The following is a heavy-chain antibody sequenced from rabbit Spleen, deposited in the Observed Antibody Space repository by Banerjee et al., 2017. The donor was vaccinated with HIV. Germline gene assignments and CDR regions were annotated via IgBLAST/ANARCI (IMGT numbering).Heavy chain of an antibody. V-gene: IGHV1S40*01. CDR3: ARDSGTSFSSYGMDL. CDR2: VGSGGFT. D-gene: IGHD4-1*01. Sequence: SGFSFTINYYSCWVRQPPGKGLEWIACVGSGGFTYYANWAKGRFTISKTSSTTVTLQMTSLTAADTATYFCARDSGTSFSSYGMDLWGQGTLVTVS. J-gene: IGHJ6*01. CDR1: GFSFTINYY.